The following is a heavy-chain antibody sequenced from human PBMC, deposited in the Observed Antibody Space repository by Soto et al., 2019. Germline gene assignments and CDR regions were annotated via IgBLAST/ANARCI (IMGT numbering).Heavy chain of an antibody. D-gene: IGHD6-6*01. CDR1: GGSISSSNW. Sequence: PSETLSLTCAVSGGSISSSNWWSWVRQPPGKGLEWIGEIYHSGSTNYNPSLKSRVTISVGKSKNQFSLKLSSVTAADTAVYYCARDSSIAARPFDYWGQGTLVTVSS. CDR3: ARDSSIAARPFDY. V-gene: IGHV4-4*02. J-gene: IGHJ4*02. CDR2: IYHSGST.